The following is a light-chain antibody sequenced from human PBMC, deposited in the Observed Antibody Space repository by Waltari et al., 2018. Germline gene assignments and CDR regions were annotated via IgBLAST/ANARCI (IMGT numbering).Light chain of an antibody. V-gene: IGLV2-14*03. Sequence: QSALTQPASVSGSPGQSITISCTGTSSDLGGSNHFSWYPQHPGTTPKLIIFDVNRRPSGVSHRFSGSKSGNTTSLTISGLQAEDEADYYCGSYTTRATHVFGIGTKVTVL. CDR2: DVN. CDR1: SSDLGGSNH. CDR3: GSYTTRATHV. J-gene: IGLJ1*01.